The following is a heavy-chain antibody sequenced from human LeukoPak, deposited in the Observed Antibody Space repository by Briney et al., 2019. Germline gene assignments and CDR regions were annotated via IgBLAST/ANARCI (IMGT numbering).Heavy chain of an antibody. V-gene: IGHV1-2*02. Sequence: ASVKVSFKASRYTFTGDYVHWVRQAPGQGLGWMGWINPNSGGTNYAQKFQGRVTMTRDTSISTAYMELSSLRSDDTAVYYCARGIGQWLGIDYWGQGTLVTVSS. D-gene: IGHD6-19*01. J-gene: IGHJ4*02. CDR2: INPNSGGT. CDR3: ARGIGQWLGIDY. CDR1: RYTFTGDY.